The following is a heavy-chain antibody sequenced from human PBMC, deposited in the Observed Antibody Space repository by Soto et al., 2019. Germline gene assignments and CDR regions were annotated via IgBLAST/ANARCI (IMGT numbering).Heavy chain of an antibody. CDR1: GFTFSSYA. CDR3: ARRNPPTDDFWSGYYPYYYYYGMDV. J-gene: IGHJ6*02. Sequence: GGSLRLSCAASGFTFSSYAMHWVRQAPGKGLEWVAVISYDGSNKYYADSVKGRFTISRDNSKNTLYLQMNSLRAEDTAVYYCARRNPPTDDFWSGYYPYYYYYGMDVWGQGTTVTVSS. D-gene: IGHD3-3*01. V-gene: IGHV3-30-3*01. CDR2: ISYDGSNK.